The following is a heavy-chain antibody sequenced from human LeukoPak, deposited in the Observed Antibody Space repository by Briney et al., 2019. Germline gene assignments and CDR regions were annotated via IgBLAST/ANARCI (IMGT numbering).Heavy chain of an antibody. J-gene: IGHJ4*02. CDR1: GGSISSYY. Sequence: SETLSLTCTVSGGSISSYYWSWIRQPPGKGLEWIGYIYYSGSTNYNPSLKSRVTMSVDTSKNQFSLKLSSVTAADTAVYYCARGRRQQLPHYFDYWGQGTLVTVSS. CDR2: IYYSGST. V-gene: IGHV4-59*01. CDR3: ARGRRQQLPHYFDY. D-gene: IGHD6-13*01.